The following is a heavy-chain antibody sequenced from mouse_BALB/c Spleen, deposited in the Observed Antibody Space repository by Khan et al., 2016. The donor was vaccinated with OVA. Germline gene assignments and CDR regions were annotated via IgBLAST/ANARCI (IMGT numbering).Heavy chain of an antibody. Sequence: QVQLKQSGPSLVQPSQSLSITCTVSGCSLTSYGVHWVRQFSGKGLEWLGVIWRGGSTDYNAAFMFRLSITKDNSMSQVFFKMNSLQADDTAIYXCAKPTGTGAMDYWCRRTSVTVSS. D-gene: IGHD4-1*01. CDR3: AKPTGTGAMDY. J-gene: IGHJ4*01. CDR1: GCSLTSYG. CDR2: IWRGGST. V-gene: IGHV2-5-1*01.